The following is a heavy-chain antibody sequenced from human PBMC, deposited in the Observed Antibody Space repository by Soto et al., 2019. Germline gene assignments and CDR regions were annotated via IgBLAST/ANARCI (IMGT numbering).Heavy chain of an antibody. V-gene: IGHV4-59*01. CDR3: ARGGGIYCSSTSCYGSYYFDY. D-gene: IGHD2-2*01. CDR1: GGSISSYY. J-gene: IGHJ4*02. Sequence: SETLSLTCTVSGGSISSYYWSWIRQPPGKGLEWIGYIFYSGSTNYNPSLNSRVTISVDTSKNQFSLKLSSVTAADTAVYYCARGGGIYCSSTSCYGSYYFDYWGQGTLVTVSS. CDR2: IFYSGST.